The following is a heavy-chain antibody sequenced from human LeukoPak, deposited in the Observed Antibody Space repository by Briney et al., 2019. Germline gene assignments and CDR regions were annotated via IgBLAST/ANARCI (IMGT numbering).Heavy chain of an antibody. Sequence: GGSLRLSCAASGFTFSSYEMNWVRQAPGKGLEWVPYISSSGSTIYYADSVKGRFTISRDNAKNSLYLQMNSLRAEDTAVYYCASEYCSGGSCNMDVWGKGTTVTVSS. CDR3: ASEYCSGGSCNMDV. CDR1: GFTFSSYE. D-gene: IGHD2-15*01. V-gene: IGHV3-48*03. J-gene: IGHJ6*03. CDR2: ISSSGSTI.